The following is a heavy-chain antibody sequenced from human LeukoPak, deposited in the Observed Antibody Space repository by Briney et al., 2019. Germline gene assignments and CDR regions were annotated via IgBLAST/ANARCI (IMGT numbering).Heavy chain of an antibody. Sequence: PGGSLRLSCAASGFTFSIYWMSWVRQAPGKGVEGVANIKQDGSEKYYVDSVKGRFTISRDRVKHSLYLQMNSLRAEDTAVYYCARDTGWFDPWGQGTLVTVSS. CDR2: IKQDGSEK. CDR1: GFTFSIYW. D-gene: IGHD4-17*01. J-gene: IGHJ5*02. CDR3: ARDTGWFDP. V-gene: IGHV3-7*01.